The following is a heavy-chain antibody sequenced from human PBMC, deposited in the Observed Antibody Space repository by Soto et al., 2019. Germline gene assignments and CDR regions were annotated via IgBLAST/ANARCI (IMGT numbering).Heavy chain of an antibody. CDR2: ISGSGGST. CDR1: GVTFSSYA. CDR3: AKPSLPYYDFWSGYYTPAYYYYGMDV. V-gene: IGHV3-23*01. Sequence: GGSLRLSCAASGVTFSSYAMSWVRQAPGKGLEWVSAISGSGGSTYYADSVKGRFTISRDNSKNTLYLQMNSLRAEDTAVYYCAKPSLPYYDFWSGYYTPAYYYYGMDVRGQGPTVTV. D-gene: IGHD3-3*01. J-gene: IGHJ6*02.